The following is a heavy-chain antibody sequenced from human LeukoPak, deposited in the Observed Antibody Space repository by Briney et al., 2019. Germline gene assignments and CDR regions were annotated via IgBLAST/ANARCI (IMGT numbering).Heavy chain of an antibody. CDR2: ISGSGGST. J-gene: IGHJ4*02. Sequence: PGGSLSLSCAASGFTFSSYAMSWVRQAPGKGLEWVSLISGSGGSTYYADSVKGRFTISRDNSKNTLYLQMNSLRAEDTAVYYCAKDRGTRYFPLDQIDYWGQGTLVTVSS. D-gene: IGHD3-9*01. CDR3: AKDRGTRYFPLDQIDY. V-gene: IGHV3-23*01. CDR1: GFTFSSYA.